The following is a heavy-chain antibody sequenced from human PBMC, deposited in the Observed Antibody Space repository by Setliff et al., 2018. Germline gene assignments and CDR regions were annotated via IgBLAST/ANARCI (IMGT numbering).Heavy chain of an antibody. CDR2: INPNSGAT. Sequence: ASVKVSCKASGYTFTSYGISWVRQAPGQGLEWMGRINPNSGATNFAQKFQGRVTMTSDTSISTAYMELGRLRSDDTAVYFCARDGGGDSDAFDIWGQGTMVTVSS. D-gene: IGHD3-16*01. CDR3: ARDGGGDSDAFDI. J-gene: IGHJ3*02. V-gene: IGHV1-2*06. CDR1: GYTFTSYG.